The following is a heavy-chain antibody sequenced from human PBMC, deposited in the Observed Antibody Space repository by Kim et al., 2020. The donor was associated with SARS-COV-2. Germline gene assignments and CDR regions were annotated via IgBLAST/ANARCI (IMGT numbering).Heavy chain of an antibody. V-gene: IGHV3-21*01. CDR3: ARERPVRGVLYYYGMDV. Sequence: VKGRFTISRDNAKNSLYLQMNSLRAEDTAVYYCARERPVRGVLYYYGMDVWGQGTTVTVSS. D-gene: IGHD3-10*01. J-gene: IGHJ6*02.